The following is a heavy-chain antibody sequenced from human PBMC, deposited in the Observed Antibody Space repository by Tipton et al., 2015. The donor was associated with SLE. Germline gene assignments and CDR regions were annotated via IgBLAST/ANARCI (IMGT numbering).Heavy chain of an antibody. V-gene: IGHV4-30-2*01. CDR2: IYHSGST. D-gene: IGHD3-10*01. CDR3: ASRGVPDAFDI. J-gene: IGHJ3*02. Sequence: TLSLTCAVSGGSISSGGYSWSWIRQPPGKGLEWIGYIYHSGSTYYNPSLKSRVTISVDRPKNQFSLKLSSVTAADTAVYYCASRGVPDAFDIWGQGTMVTVSS. CDR1: GGSISSGGYS.